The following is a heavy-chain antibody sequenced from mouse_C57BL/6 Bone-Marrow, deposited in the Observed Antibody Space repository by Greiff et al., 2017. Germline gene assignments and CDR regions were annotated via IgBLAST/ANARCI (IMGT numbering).Heavy chain of an antibody. CDR2: INPNNGGH. CDR3: ARGRLWSYARDY. V-gene: IGHV1-26*01. D-gene: IGHD1-1*02. CDR1: GYTFTDYY. Sequence: EVQLQQSGPELVKPGASVKISCKASGYTFTDYYMNWVKQSQGKSLEWIGDINPNNGGHSYTQKFTGKAKLTVDKSSSTAYMELRSLTSEDSAVYNCARGRLWSYARDYWGQGTSVTVSS. J-gene: IGHJ4*01.